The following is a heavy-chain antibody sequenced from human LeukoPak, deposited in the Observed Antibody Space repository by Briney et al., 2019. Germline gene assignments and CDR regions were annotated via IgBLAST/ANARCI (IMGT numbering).Heavy chain of an antibody. CDR3: GKTTVGYSSGQKPAWPVDF. V-gene: IGHV3-23*01. Sequence: PGGSLRLSCEASGFTFGSHAMYWVRQAPGTGLEWVGGIFGSGGSPHYADSVKGRFTISRDNPRNTVYLQINSLRDDDTAVYYCGKTTVGYSSGQKPAWPVDFWGQGTLVTVSS. CDR2: IFGSGGSP. D-gene: IGHD5-18*01. J-gene: IGHJ4*02. CDR1: GFTFGSHA.